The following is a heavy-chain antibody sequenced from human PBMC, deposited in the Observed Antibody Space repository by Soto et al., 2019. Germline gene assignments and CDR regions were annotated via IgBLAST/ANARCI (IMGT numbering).Heavy chain of an antibody. CDR1: GGSISSYY. J-gene: IGHJ5*02. V-gene: IGHV4-59*01. CDR2: IYYSGST. D-gene: IGHD3-22*01. Sequence: QVQLQGSGPGLVKPSETLSLTCTVSGGSISSYYWSWIRQPPGKGLEWIGYIYYSGSTNYNPSLKIRVTISVDTSKNQFSLNLSSVTAADTAVYYCARDLTYYYDSSGYYGGFDPWGQGTLVTVSS. CDR3: ARDLTYYYDSSGYYGGFDP.